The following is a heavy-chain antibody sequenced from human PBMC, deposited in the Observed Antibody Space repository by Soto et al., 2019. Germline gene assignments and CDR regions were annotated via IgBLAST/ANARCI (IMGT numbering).Heavy chain of an antibody. Sequence: QVQLVQSGAEVKKPGSSVKVSCKASGGTFSNYTISWVRQAPGQGLEWMGRIIPILGIANYAQKFQGRVTITADKSTSTAYMELSSLRSEDTAVYYCARGVAVAAVDYWGQGTLVTVSS. CDR3: ARGVAVAAVDY. CDR2: IIPILGIA. V-gene: IGHV1-69*02. J-gene: IGHJ4*02. CDR1: GGTFSNYT. D-gene: IGHD6-19*01.